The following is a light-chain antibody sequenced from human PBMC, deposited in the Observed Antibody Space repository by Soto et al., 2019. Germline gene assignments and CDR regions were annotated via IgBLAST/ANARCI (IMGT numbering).Light chain of an antibody. CDR1: QDISYY. CDR3: QQFNSYPIT. J-gene: IGKJ5*01. Sequence: DIPLTQSPSFLSASLRDRVTIXSGASQDISYYLAWYQQKPGKAPKLLIYTASTLQSGVPSRFSGSGSGTEFTLTISSLQPEDFATYYCQQFNSYPITFGQGTRLEIK. CDR2: TAS. V-gene: IGKV1-9*01.